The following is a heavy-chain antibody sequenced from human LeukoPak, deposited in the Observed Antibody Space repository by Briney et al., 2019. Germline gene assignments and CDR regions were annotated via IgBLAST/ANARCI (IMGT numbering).Heavy chain of an antibody. CDR2: INRSGST. J-gene: IGHJ4*02. V-gene: IGHV4-34*01. D-gene: IGHD5-18*01. Sequence: SETLSLTCAVYGGSFSGYYWSWIRQPPGKGLEWIGEINRSGSTNYNPSLKSRVTISVDTSKNQFSLKLSSVTAADTAVYYCARERIQLWYYFDYWGQGTLVTVSS. CDR1: GGSFSGYY. CDR3: ARERIQLWYYFDY.